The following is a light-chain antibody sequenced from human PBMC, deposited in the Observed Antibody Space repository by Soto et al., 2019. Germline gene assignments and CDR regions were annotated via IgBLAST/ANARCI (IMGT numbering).Light chain of an antibody. CDR2: VAS. V-gene: IGKV1-39*01. J-gene: IGKJ5*01. CDR3: QQSYGTPIT. Sequence: DIQIAQSPAARAGSVGEIVTITCRASQSISRYLNWYQQKPGKAPNLLIYVASSLQSEVPSRFSASGSGTDFTLTITSLQPEDFATYYCQQSYGTPITFGQGTRLEI. CDR1: QSISRY.